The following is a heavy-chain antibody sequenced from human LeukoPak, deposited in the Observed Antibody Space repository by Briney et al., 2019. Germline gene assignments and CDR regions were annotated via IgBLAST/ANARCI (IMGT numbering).Heavy chain of an antibody. D-gene: IGHD3-22*01. CDR1: GFTFSHAW. V-gene: IGHV3-15*01. Sequence: QAGGSLRLSCAASGFTFSHAWMSWVRQAPGKGLEWVGRIRSKSDGGTTDYAAPMEGRFTISRDDSKNTLYLQMNSLKTEDTAVYYCTTDTITMIVVAPDYWGQGTLVTVSS. CDR2: IRSKSDGGTT. J-gene: IGHJ4*02. CDR3: TTDTITMIVVAPDY.